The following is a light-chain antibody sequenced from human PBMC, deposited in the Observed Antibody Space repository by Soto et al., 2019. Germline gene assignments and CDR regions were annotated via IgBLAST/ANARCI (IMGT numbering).Light chain of an antibody. CDR3: QQRYNWPRT. CDR2: DAS. Sequence: EIVLTQSPATLSLSPGERATLSCRASQSVSSSLAWYQQKPGQAPRLLIYDASNRATGIPARFSGSGSGTDFTLTISSLEPEDFVVYYCQQRYNWPRTFGQGTKVEIK. CDR1: QSVSSS. J-gene: IGKJ1*01. V-gene: IGKV3-11*01.